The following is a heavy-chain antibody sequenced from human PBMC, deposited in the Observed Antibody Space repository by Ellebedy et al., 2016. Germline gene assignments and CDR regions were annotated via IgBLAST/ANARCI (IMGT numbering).Heavy chain of an antibody. D-gene: IGHD6-6*01. CDR1: GGSISSYY. CDR3: AVQLVADYYFDY. Sequence: SETLSLTXTVSGGSISSYYWSWIRQPPGKGLEWIGSIYYSGSTYYNPSLKSRVTISVDTSKNQFSLKLSSVTAADTAVYYCAVQLVADYYFDYWGQGTLVTVSS. J-gene: IGHJ4*02. CDR2: IYYSGST. V-gene: IGHV4-59*05.